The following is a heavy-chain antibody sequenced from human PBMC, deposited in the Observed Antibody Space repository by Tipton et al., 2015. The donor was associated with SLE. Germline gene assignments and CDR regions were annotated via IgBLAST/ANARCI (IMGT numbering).Heavy chain of an antibody. CDR3: ARRAMADYNWFDP. CDR1: GYTFSDYA. Sequence: QSGAEVKKPGASVRISCKASGYTFSDYAMNWLRQAPGQGPEWMGWINTKTGNPTYVQGFTGRFVFSLDTSANTVYLQIDSLKPEDTGVYYCARRAMADYNWFDPWGQGTLVTVSS. CDR2: INTKTGNP. V-gene: IGHV7-4-1*01. J-gene: IGHJ5*02. D-gene: IGHD5-18*01.